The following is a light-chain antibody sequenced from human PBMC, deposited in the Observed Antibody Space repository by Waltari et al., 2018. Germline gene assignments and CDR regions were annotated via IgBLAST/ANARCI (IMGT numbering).Light chain of an antibody. J-gene: IGKJ4*01. Sequence: EIVLTQSPATLSLSPGERATLSCRASQSVSSYLAWYQQKPGQALRLLIYDASNRATGIPARFSGSVSGTDFTLTISSLEPEDFAVYYCQQRSNWPLTFGGGTKVEIK. V-gene: IGKV3-11*01. CDR1: QSVSSY. CDR2: DAS. CDR3: QQRSNWPLT.